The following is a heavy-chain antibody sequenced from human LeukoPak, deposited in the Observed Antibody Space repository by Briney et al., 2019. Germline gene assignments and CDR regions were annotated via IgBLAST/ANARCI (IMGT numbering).Heavy chain of an antibody. CDR1: GRSISSYY. CDR3: ARAWATDYFDY. CDR2: MYYSGTI. V-gene: IGHV4-59*01. Sequence: SETLSLTCTVSGRSISSYYWSWIRQPPGKGLEWIGYMYYSGTINYNPSLKSRVTIAVDTSKNQFSLKLSSVTAADTAMYYCARAWATDYFDYWGQGTLVTVSP. J-gene: IGHJ4*02.